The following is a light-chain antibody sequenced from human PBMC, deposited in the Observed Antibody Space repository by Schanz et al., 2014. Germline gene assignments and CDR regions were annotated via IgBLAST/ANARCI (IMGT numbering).Light chain of an antibody. V-gene: IGKV3-20*01. CDR2: GAS. CDR1: QSVTTK. Sequence: IVMTQSPATLSVSPGERATLSCRASQSVTTKLAWYQQKPGQAPRLLIYGASSRATGIPDRFSGSGSGTDFTLTISRLEPEDFAVYYCQQYSSSHTFGQGTKVEVK. J-gene: IGKJ1*01. CDR3: QQYSSSHT.